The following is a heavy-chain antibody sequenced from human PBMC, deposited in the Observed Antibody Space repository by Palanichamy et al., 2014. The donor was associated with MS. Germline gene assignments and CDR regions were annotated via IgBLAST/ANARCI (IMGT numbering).Heavy chain of an antibody. J-gene: IGHJ4*02. D-gene: IGHD4-17*01. CDR3: AKDYSTVTTKGFDY. CDR1: GFTFSTYA. V-gene: IGHV3-23*01. Sequence: EVQLLESGGGLVQPGGSLRLSCAASGFTFSTYAMSWVRQAPGKGLEWVSGISGSGGSTYYADSVKGRFTISRDNSKYTLYLQMNSLRAEDTAIFYCAKDYSTVTTKGFDYWGQGLLVTVSS. CDR2: ISGSGGST.